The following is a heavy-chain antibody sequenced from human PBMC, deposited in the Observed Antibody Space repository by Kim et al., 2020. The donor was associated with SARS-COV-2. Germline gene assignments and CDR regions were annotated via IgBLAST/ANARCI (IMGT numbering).Heavy chain of an antibody. Sequence: AYTVKSRFTISSDNSKNTLYLQMSSLRAEDTAVYYCAKSSSWYAWGWFDPWGQGTLVTVSS. J-gene: IGHJ5*02. D-gene: IGHD6-13*01. V-gene: IGHV3-30*07. CDR3: AKSSSWYAWGWFDP.